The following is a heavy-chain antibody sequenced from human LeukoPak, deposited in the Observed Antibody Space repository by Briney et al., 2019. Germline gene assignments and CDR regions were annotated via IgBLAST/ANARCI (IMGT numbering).Heavy chain of an antibody. D-gene: IGHD6-13*01. V-gene: IGHV1-2*02. CDR1: GYTFTGYY. Sequence: ASVKVSCKASGYTFTGYYMHWVRQAPGQGLEWMGWIDPNSGGTNYAQKFQGRVTMTRDTSISTAYMELSRLRSDDTAVYYCARGSSPAVWYYYGMDVWGQGTTVTVSS. CDR2: IDPNSGGT. J-gene: IGHJ6*02. CDR3: ARGSSPAVWYYYGMDV.